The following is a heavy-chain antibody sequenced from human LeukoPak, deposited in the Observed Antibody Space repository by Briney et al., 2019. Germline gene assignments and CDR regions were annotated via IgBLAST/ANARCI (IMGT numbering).Heavy chain of an antibody. CDR3: ARDIAVAGTVLRAFDI. Sequence: SETLSLTCSVSGDSISTSSYYWGWIRQPPGKGLEWIGTIYYSGSTYYNPSLTSRVTISVDTSKNQFSLKLSSVTAADTAVYYCARDIAVAGTVLRAFDIWGQGTMVTVSS. CDR2: IYYSGST. J-gene: IGHJ3*02. D-gene: IGHD6-19*01. CDR1: GDSISTSSYY. V-gene: IGHV4-39*07.